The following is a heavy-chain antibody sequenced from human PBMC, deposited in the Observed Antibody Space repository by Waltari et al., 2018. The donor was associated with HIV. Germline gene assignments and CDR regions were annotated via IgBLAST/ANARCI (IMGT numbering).Heavy chain of an antibody. V-gene: IGHV3-9*01. CDR3: VKDAHYFDNSNRYYYGLDV. D-gene: IGHD3-22*01. CDR1: GFNLASSA. CDR2: ISCHGNNI. Sequence: EVQLVESGGGLVQHGRSLRLSCAASGFNLASSAVHWVRQAPGKGLEWVTGISCHGNNIAYSDSVKGRFTISRDNAQNSLYLQMNSLRPEDTALYYCVKDAHYFDNSNRYYYGLDVWGHGTPVTVSS. J-gene: IGHJ6*02.